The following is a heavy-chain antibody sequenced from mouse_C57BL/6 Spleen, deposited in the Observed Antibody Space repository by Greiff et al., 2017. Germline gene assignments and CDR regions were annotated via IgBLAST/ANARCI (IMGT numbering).Heavy chain of an antibody. CDR3: TRGQLRLPCAMDY. D-gene: IGHD3-2*02. Sequence: QVQLQQSGAELVRPGASVTLSCKASGYTFTDYEMHWVKQTPVHGLEWIGAIDPETGGTAYNQKFKGKAILTADKSSSTAYMELRSLTSEDSAVYYCTRGQLRLPCAMDYWGQGTSVTVSS. V-gene: IGHV1-15*01. J-gene: IGHJ4*01. CDR2: IDPETGGT. CDR1: GYTFTDYE.